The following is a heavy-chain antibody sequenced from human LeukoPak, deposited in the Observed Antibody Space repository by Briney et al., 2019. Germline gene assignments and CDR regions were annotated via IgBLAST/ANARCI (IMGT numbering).Heavy chain of an antibody. CDR1: GYSISSGYY. D-gene: IGHD6-13*01. J-gene: IGHJ5*02. CDR2: IYHSGST. V-gene: IGHV4-38-2*02. Sequence: PSETVSLTCTVSGYSISSGYYWGWLRQPPGRGLEWIGTIYHSGSTYYNPSLKSRVTISVDTSKNQFSLKLSSVTAADTAVYFCARAYSSSWYFNWFDPWGQGTQVTVSS. CDR3: ARAYSSSWYFNWFDP.